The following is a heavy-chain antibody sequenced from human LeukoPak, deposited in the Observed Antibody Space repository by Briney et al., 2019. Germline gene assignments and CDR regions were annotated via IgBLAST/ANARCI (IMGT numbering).Heavy chain of an antibody. D-gene: IGHD1-26*01. CDR2: IYYSGST. V-gene: IGHV4-39*01. CDR3: ARHTNSAVIIGDWFDP. J-gene: IGHJ5*02. CDR1: GGSISSGAYY. Sequence: SETLSLTCTVSGGSISSGAYYRGWIRQPPGKGLEWIGSIYYSGSTYYNPSLKSRLTISVDTSKNQFSLKLSSVTAADTAMYYCARHTNSAVIIGDWFDPWGQGTLVTVSS.